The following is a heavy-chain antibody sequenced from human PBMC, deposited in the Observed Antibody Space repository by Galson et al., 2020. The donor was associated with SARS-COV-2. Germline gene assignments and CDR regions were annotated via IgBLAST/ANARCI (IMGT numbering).Heavy chain of an antibody. Sequence: GGSLRLSCAASGFTFSNYGMHWVRQAPGKGLEWVAVIFYDGNYKYYADSVKGRFTISRDNSKNTVYLQMNSLTAEDTAVYYCARREEDNKRRGLEHWGQGILVTVSS. CDR2: IFYDGNYK. CDR1: GFTFSNYG. J-gene: IGHJ4*02. V-gene: IGHV3-33*01. D-gene: IGHD1-1*01. CDR3: ARREEDNKRRGLEH.